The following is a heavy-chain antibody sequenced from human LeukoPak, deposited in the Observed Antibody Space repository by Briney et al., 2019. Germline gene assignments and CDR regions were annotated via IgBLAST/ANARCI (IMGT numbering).Heavy chain of an antibody. CDR2: ISAYNGNT. Sequence: GASVKVSCKASGYTFSSYGISWVRQAPGQGLEWMGWISAYNGNTNYAQKLQGRVTMTTDISTSTAYMELRSLRSDDTAVYYCILLEWLNYWGQGTLVTVSS. CDR1: GYTFSSYG. D-gene: IGHD3-3*01. V-gene: IGHV1-18*01. J-gene: IGHJ4*02. CDR3: ILLEWLNY.